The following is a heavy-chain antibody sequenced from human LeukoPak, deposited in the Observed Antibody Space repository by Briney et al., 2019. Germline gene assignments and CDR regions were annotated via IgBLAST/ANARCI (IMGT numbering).Heavy chain of an antibody. V-gene: IGHV4-34*01. CDR2: INHSGST. J-gene: IGHJ4*02. CDR3: ARSAYYYDSSGPYRYFDY. CDR1: GGSFSGYY. D-gene: IGHD3-22*01. Sequence: SETLSLTCAVYGGSFSGYYWSWIRQPPGKGLEWIGEINHSGSTNYNPSLKSRVTISVDTSKNQFSLKLSSVTAADTAVYYCARSAYYYDSSGPYRYFDYRGQGTLVTVSS.